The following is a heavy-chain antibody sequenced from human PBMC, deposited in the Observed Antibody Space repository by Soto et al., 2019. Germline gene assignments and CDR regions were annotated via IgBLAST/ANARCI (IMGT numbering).Heavy chain of an antibody. J-gene: IGHJ6*03. CDR3: ARGHCSSTSCYLSYYYYMDV. Sequence: ASVKVSCKASGYTFTSYGISWGRQAPGQGLEWLGWISAYNGNTNYAQKLQGRVTMTTDTSTSTAYMELRSLRSDDTAVYYCARGHCSSTSCYLSYYYYMDVWGKGTTVTVSS. CDR1: GYTFTSYG. D-gene: IGHD2-2*01. CDR2: ISAYNGNT. V-gene: IGHV1-18*01.